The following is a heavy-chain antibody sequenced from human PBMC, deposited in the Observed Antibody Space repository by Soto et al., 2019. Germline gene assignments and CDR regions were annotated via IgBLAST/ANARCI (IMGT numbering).Heavy chain of an antibody. D-gene: IGHD1-20*01. J-gene: IGHJ5*02. Sequence: QVQLQESGPGLVKPSQTLSLTCTVSGGSISSGGYYWSWIRQHPGKGLEWIGYIYYSGSTYYNPSLKSRVTMSVDTSKNQFSLKLSTVTAADTAVYYCARDIGYNWNRDNWFDPWGQGTLVTVSS. CDR2: IYYSGST. V-gene: IGHV4-31*03. CDR1: GGSISSGGYY. CDR3: ARDIGYNWNRDNWFDP.